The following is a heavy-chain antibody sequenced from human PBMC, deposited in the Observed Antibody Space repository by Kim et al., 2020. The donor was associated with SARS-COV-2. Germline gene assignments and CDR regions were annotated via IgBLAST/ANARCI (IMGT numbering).Heavy chain of an antibody. CDR3: AKVWAPGGSIAAAGTDY. J-gene: IGHJ4*02. V-gene: IGHV3-9*01. Sequence: GGSLRLSCAASGFTFGDYAMHWVRQAPGKGLEWVSGISWNSGSIGYADSVKGRFTISRDNAKNSLYLQMNSLRAEDTALYYCAKVWAPGGSIAAAGTDYWGQGTLVTVSS. D-gene: IGHD6-13*01. CDR1: GFTFGDYA. CDR2: ISWNSGSI.